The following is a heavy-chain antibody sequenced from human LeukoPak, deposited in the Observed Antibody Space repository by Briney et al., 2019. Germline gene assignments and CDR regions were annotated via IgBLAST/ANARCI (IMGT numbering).Heavy chain of an antibody. CDR1: GYTLTELS. Sequence: ASVKVSCKVSGYTLTELSMHWVRQAPGKGLEGMGGFDPEDGETIYAQKFQGRVTMTEDTSTDTSYMELSSLRSEDTAVYYCATAPKGIFTVHYGMDVWGKGTTVTVSS. V-gene: IGHV1-24*01. CDR3: ATAPKGIFTVHYGMDV. CDR2: FDPEDGET. J-gene: IGHJ6*04. D-gene: IGHD3-9*01.